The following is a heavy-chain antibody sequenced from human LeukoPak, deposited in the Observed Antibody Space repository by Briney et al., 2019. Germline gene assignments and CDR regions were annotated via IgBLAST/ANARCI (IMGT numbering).Heavy chain of an antibody. CDR3: ARDAYVVDTAMVAYVAFDI. V-gene: IGHV1-69*05. CDR1: GGTFSSYA. D-gene: IGHD5-18*01. Sequence: SVKVSCKASGGTFSSYAISWVRQAPGQGLEWMGGIIPIFGTANYAQKFQGRVTITTDESTSTAYMELSSLRSEDTAVYYCARDAYVVDTAMVAYVAFDIWGQGTMVTVSS. CDR2: IIPIFGTA. J-gene: IGHJ3*02.